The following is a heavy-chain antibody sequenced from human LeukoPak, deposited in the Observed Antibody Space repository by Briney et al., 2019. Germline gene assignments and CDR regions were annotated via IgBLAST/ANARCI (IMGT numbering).Heavy chain of an antibody. CDR2: TYSGGST. CDR3: ARSIGYCSSTSCLGVDY. Sequence: PGGSLRLSCAASGFTVSSNYMSWVRQAPGKGLEWVSVTYSGGSTYYADSVKGRFTISRDNSKNTLYLQMNSLRAEDTAVYYCARSIGYCSSTSCLGVDYWGQGTLVTASS. V-gene: IGHV3-66*01. D-gene: IGHD2-2*01. J-gene: IGHJ4*02. CDR1: GFTVSSNY.